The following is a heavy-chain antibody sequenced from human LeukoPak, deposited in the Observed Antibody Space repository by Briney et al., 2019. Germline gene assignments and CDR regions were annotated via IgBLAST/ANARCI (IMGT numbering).Heavy chain of an antibody. CDR3: ARDNYYGSGSYYLWFDP. D-gene: IGHD3-10*01. Sequence: PSETLSLTCTVSGGSISSSSYYWGWIRQPPGKGLEWIGSIYHSGSTYYNPSLKSRVTISVDRSKNQFSPKLSSVTAADTAVYYCARDNYYGSGSYYLWFDPWGQGTLVTVSS. V-gene: IGHV4-39*07. J-gene: IGHJ5*02. CDR1: GGSISSSSYY. CDR2: IYHSGST.